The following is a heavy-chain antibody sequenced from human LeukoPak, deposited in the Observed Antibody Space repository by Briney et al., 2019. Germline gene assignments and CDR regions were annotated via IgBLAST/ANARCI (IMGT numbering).Heavy chain of an antibody. CDR1: GFTVSSNY. CDR3: TRGGLFTYDSSGYPIDF. CDR2: IYSGGST. Sequence: GGSLRLSCAASGFTVSSNYMSWVRQAPGKGLEWVSVIYSGGSTYYADSVKGRFTISRDTSNNTLFLQMNSLRAEDTAVYYCTRGGLFTYDSSGYPIDFWGQGTLVTVSS. J-gene: IGHJ4*02. D-gene: IGHD3-22*01. V-gene: IGHV3-53*01.